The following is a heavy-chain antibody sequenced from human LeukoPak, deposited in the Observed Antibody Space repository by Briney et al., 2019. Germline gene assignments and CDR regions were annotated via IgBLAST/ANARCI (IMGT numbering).Heavy chain of an antibody. CDR1: GFTLSSTY. D-gene: IGHD6-19*01. V-gene: IGHV3-53*01. Sequence: GGSLRLSCAASGFTLSSTYMSWVRQAPGKGLERVSVIYSGGSTYYADSVKGRFTISRDNSKNTLDLQMNSLRAEDTAVYYCARDRDSSGWYRDYWGQGTLVTVSS. CDR3: ARDRDSSGWYRDY. J-gene: IGHJ4*02. CDR2: IYSGGST.